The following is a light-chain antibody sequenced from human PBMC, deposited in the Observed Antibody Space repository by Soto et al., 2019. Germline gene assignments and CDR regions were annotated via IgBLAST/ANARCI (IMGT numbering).Light chain of an antibody. V-gene: IGKV3-15*01. CDR2: GAS. CDR3: QQYNSWPPLT. CDR1: QSVSSN. J-gene: IGKJ4*01. Sequence: EIVMTQSPATLSVSPGERATLSCRASQSVSSNLAWYQQKFGQAPRLLIYGASTRPTGIPARFSGSGSGTEFTLTISSLQSEDFAVYYCQQYNSWPPLTFGGGTKVEIK.